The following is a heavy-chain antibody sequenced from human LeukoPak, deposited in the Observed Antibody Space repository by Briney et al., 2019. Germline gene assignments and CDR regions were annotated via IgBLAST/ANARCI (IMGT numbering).Heavy chain of an antibody. CDR3: ASSVRYFTPQTYAFDI. Sequence: GESLKISCKGSGYSFTSYWIGWVRQMPGKGLEWMGIIYPGDSDTRYSPSFQGQVTISADKSISTAYLQWSSLKASDTAMYYCASSVRYFTPQTYAFDIWGQGTMVTVSS. CDR1: GYSFTSYW. V-gene: IGHV5-51*01. J-gene: IGHJ3*02. CDR2: IYPGDSDT. D-gene: IGHD3-9*01.